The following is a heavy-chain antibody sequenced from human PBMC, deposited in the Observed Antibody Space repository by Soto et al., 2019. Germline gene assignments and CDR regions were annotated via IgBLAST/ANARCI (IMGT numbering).Heavy chain of an antibody. CDR3: ARADSSGAQGVY. CDR1: GLTFSNVW. D-gene: IGHD6-19*01. CDR2: ISYDGSNK. V-gene: IGHV3-30-3*01. J-gene: IGHJ4*02. Sequence: GGSLRLSCAASGLTFSNVWMTWVRQAPGKGLEWVAVISYDGSNKYYADSVKGRFTISRDNSKNTLHLQMNSLRAEDTAVYYCARADSSGAQGVYWGQGTLVTVSS.